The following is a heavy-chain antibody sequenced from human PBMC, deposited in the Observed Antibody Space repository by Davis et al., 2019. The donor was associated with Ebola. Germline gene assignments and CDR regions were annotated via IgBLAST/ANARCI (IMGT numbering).Heavy chain of an antibody. J-gene: IGHJ6*03. Sequence: PGGSLRLSCAASGFTFSSYWMHWVRQAPGKGLVWVSRMNSDGSSTSYADSVKGRFTISRDNAKNTLYLQMNSLRAEDTAVYYCARETYYYDSSGYLYYYYYMDVWGKGTTVTVSS. D-gene: IGHD3-22*01. CDR1: GFTFSSYW. CDR3: ARETYYYDSSGYLYYYYYMDV. V-gene: IGHV3-74*01. CDR2: MNSDGSST.